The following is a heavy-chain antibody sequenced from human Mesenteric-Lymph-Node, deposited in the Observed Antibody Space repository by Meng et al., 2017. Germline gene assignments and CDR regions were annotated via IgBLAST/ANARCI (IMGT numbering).Heavy chain of an antibody. CDR3: ARSGSSGWIDY. J-gene: IGHJ4*02. Sequence: VLLNQARQGLVKTSQTPSLTCAMSGDSDSSNSHAWNWIRQYPSRGREWLGRTYYRSKWDNGYAVSVKSRITINPDTSKNQFSLQLNSVTPGDTAMYYCARSGSSGWIDYWGQGTLVTVSS. CDR2: TYYRSKWDN. D-gene: IGHD6-19*01. V-gene: IGHV6-1*01. CDR1: GDSDSSNSHA.